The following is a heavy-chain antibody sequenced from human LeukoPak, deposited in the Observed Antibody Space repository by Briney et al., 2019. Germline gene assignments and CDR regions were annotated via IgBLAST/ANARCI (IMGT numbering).Heavy chain of an antibody. CDR1: GYTFTSYY. CDR2: INPSGGST. J-gene: IGHJ5*02. CDR3: ARDRGYGSETHFHWFDP. Sequence: ASVKVSCKASGYTFTSYYMHWVRQAPGQGLEWMGIINPSGGSTSYAQKFQGRVTMTRDTSTSTVYMELSSLRSEDTAVYYCARDRGYGSETHFHWFDPWGQGTLVTVSS. V-gene: IGHV1-46*01. D-gene: IGHD3-10*01.